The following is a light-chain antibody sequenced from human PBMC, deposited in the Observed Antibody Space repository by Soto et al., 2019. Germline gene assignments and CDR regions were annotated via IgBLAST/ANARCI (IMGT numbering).Light chain of an antibody. CDR2: SSS. CDR1: QSVSDGH. CDR3: QQRTNWPLGT. Sequence: EIVLTQSPGTLSLFPGERATLSCRASQSVSDGHLAWYQQKSGRAPRLLIYSSSARATGVPDRFSGSGSGTDFTLTITRLEPEDFAVYYCQQRTNWPLGTFGGGTKVEIK. V-gene: IGKV3D-20*02. J-gene: IGKJ4*01.